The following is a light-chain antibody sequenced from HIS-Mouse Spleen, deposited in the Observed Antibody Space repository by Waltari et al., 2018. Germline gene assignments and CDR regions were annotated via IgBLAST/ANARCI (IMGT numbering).Light chain of an antibody. Sequence: QSALTQPPSASGSPGQSVTISCTGTRSDFGGYHAYPRYQPHPGQAPQLMIYQVSKRPSGVPDRFSGSKSGNTSSLTVAELQAEDEADYYCSSYAGSNNLVFGGGTKLTVL. CDR1: RSDFGGYHA. CDR2: QVS. J-gene: IGLJ2*01. CDR3: SSYAGSNNLV. V-gene: IGLV2-8*01.